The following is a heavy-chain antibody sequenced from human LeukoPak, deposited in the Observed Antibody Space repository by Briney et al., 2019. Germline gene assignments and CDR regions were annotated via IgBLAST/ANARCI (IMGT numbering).Heavy chain of an antibody. CDR2: IYHSGST. Sequence: SETLSLTCAVSGGSISSGGYSWSWIRQPPGKGLERIGYIYHSGSTYYNPSLKSRVTISVDRSKNQFSLKLSSVTAADTAVYYCASFYGSGSYSFDYWGQGTLVTVSS. D-gene: IGHD3-10*01. CDR1: GGSISSGGYS. J-gene: IGHJ4*02. V-gene: IGHV4-30-2*01. CDR3: ASFYGSGSYSFDY.